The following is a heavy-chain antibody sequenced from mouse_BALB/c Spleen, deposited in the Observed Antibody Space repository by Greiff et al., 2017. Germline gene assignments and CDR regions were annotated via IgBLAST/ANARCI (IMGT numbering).Heavy chain of an antibody. D-gene: IGHD1-1*01. Sequence: EVQLQQSGPGLVKPSQSLSLTCSVTGYSITSGYYWNWIRQFPGNKLEWMGYISYDGSNNYNPSLKNRISITRDTSKNQFFLKLHSVTTEDTATYYCARGNYYGSSYGASMDYWGQGTSVTVSS. CDR3: ARGNYYGSSYGASMDY. CDR1: GYSITSGYY. CDR2: ISYDGSN. J-gene: IGHJ4*01. V-gene: IGHV3-6*02.